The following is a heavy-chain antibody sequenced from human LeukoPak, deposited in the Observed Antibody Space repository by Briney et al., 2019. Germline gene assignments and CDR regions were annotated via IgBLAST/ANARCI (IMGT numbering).Heavy chain of an antibody. CDR2: VYYSGST. CDR3: ARGHYYVTD. J-gene: IGHJ4*02. D-gene: IGHD3-10*02. V-gene: IGHV4-39*07. Sequence: SETLSLTCTVSGGSVSSDDYFWDWIRQPPGKGLEWIGSVYYSGSTYYNPSLKSRLTISVDTSKNQFFLKLSSVTAAGTAVYYCARGHYYVTDWGQGTLVTVSS. CDR1: GGSVSSDDYF.